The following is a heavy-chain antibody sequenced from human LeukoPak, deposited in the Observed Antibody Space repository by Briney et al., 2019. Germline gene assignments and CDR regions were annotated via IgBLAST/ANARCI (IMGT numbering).Heavy chain of an antibody. CDR1: GYRFTKSW. CDR3: ARLSYGASDY. J-gene: IGHJ4*02. V-gene: IGHV5-51*01. CDR2: IYPDDSRT. Sequence: GESLRISCKGSGYRFTKSWIGWVRQMPGKGLEWLGIIYPDDSRTRYSPSFQGQVTMSVDKSISTAYLQWSSLKASDTAMYYCARLSYGASDYWGQGTLVTVSS. D-gene: IGHD4-17*01.